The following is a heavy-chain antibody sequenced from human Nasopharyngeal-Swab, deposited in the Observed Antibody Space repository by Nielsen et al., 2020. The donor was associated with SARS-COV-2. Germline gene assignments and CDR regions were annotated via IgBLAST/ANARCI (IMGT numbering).Heavy chain of an antibody. D-gene: IGHD3-9*01. CDR1: GFTFTSYA. CDR2: VNGNGADT. V-gene: IGHV3-23*01. J-gene: IGHJ4*02. CDR3: AKDLTGYYAPLDQ. Sequence: GGSLRLSCAASGFTFTSYAMNWVRQAPGKGLEWLSAVNGNGADTYYADSVKGRFIISKDNSKNTLYLHMNSLRAEDTAVYYCAKDLTGYYAPLDQWGQGVLVTVSS.